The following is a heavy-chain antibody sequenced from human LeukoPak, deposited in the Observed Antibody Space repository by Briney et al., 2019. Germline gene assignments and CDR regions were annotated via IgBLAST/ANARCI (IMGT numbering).Heavy chain of an antibody. Sequence: VASVKVSCKASGYTFTSYDINWVRQATGQGLEWMGCMNPNSGNTGYAQKFQGRVTMTRNTSISTAYMELSSLRSEDTAVYYCARGRQEYSSSPDAFDIWGQGTMVTVSS. D-gene: IGHD6-6*01. CDR2: MNPNSGNT. V-gene: IGHV1-8*01. CDR1: GYTFTSYD. J-gene: IGHJ3*02. CDR3: ARGRQEYSSSPDAFDI.